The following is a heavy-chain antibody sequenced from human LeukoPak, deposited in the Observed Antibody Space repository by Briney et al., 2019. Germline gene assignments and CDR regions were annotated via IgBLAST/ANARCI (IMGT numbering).Heavy chain of an antibody. V-gene: IGHV3-30*02. Sequence: RGSSRLSCAVSGFNLNSYAMHWVRQDPGKGLEWVAVILYGEANRCYEDSVQGRFTISRDTTKKLLYLQMNSLRVEDTAVYYCAKEYTPSSPLGELDSWGQGTLVT. CDR2: ILYGEANR. CDR3: AKEYTPSSPLGELDS. D-gene: IGHD6-6*01. J-gene: IGHJ4*02. CDR1: GFNLNSYA.